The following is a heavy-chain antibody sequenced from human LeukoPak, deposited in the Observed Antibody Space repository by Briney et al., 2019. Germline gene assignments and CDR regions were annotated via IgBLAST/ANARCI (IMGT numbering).Heavy chain of an antibody. D-gene: IGHD3-9*01. CDR3: ARDPVVGYYDILTGI. CDR1: GGTFSSYA. Sequence: SVKVSCKASGGTFSSYAISWVRQAPGQGLERMGRIIPIFGTANYAQKFQGRVTITTDESTSTAYMELSSLRSEDTAVYYCARDPVVGYYDILTGIWGQGTLVTVSS. J-gene: IGHJ4*02. CDR2: IIPIFGTA. V-gene: IGHV1-69*05.